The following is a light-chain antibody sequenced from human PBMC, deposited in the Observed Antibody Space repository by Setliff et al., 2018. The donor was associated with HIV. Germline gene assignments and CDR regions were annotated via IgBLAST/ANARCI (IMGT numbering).Light chain of an antibody. CDR2: STT. CDR3: LLYYGGFYG. V-gene: IGLV7-43*01. CDR1: TGAVVSGHY. J-gene: IGLJ1*01. Sequence: QAVVTQEPSLTVSPGGTVTLTCASSTGAVVSGHYANWFQQKPGQAPRALIYSTTYKHSWTPARFSGSLLGGRAALTLSDVRPEDEAEYYCLLYYGGFYGFGSGTKVTVL.